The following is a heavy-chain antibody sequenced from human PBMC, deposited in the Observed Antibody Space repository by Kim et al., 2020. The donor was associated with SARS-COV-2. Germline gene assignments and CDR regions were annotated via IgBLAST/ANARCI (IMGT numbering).Heavy chain of an antibody. V-gene: IGHV3-53*01. J-gene: IGHJ4*02. CDR3: AGALEGGRRGVFHY. CDR2: VYSGGSR. D-gene: IGHD1-26*01. Sequence: GGSLRLSCAGSGFTVSTRYMSWVRQAPGKGLEWVSVVYSGGSRYFADSVMGRFTISTDNSKNTVYLQMNRLRAEDTAVYYCAGALEGGRRGVFHYWGQGTVVTVAS. CDR1: GFTVSTRY.